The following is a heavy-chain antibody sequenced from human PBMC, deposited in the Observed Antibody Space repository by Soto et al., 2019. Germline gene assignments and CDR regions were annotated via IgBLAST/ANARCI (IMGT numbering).Heavy chain of an antibody. CDR1: GYTFTSYA. CDR3: ARGPSNGYYYYYGMDV. V-gene: IGHV1-3*01. CDR2: INADNGNT. Sequence: ASVKVSCKASGYTFTSYAMHWVRQAPGQRLEWMGWINADNGNTKYSQKFQGRVTMTRNTSVSTAYMELSSLRSEDTAVYYCARGPSNGYYYYYGMDVWGQGTTVTVSS. D-gene: IGHD7-27*01. J-gene: IGHJ6*02.